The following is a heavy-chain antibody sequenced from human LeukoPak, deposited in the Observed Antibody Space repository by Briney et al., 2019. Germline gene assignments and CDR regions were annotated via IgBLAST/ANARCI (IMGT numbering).Heavy chain of an antibody. CDR2: IYTSGST. J-gene: IGHJ4*02. CDR1: GGSISSGSYY. D-gene: IGHD6-6*01. CDR3: ARGPGGSSSSDFDY. Sequence: SETLSLTCTVFGGSISSGSYYWSWIRQPAGKGLEWIGRIYTSGSTNYNPSLKSRVTISVDTSKNQFSLKLSSVTAADTAVYYCARGPGGSSSSDFDYWGQGTLVTVSS. V-gene: IGHV4-61*02.